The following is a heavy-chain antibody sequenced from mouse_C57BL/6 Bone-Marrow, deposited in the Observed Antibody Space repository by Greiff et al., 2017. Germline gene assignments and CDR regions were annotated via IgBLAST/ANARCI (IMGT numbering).Heavy chain of an antibody. V-gene: IGHV14-4*01. Sequence: EVQLKQSGAELVRPGASVKLSCTASGFNIKDDYMHWVKQRPEQGLEWIGWIDPENGDTEYASKFQGKATITADTSSNTAYLQLSSLTSEDTAVYYCTTWEITTDYYAMDYWGQGTSVTVSS. J-gene: IGHJ4*01. D-gene: IGHD2-4*01. CDR3: TTWEITTDYYAMDY. CDR1: GFNIKDDY. CDR2: IDPENGDT.